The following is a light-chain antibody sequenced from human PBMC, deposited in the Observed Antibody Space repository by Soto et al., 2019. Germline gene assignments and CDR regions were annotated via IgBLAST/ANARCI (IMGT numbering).Light chain of an antibody. CDR1: QDINSW. CDR3: QHYNSYSEA. Sequence: IQMKKSASAVSASVGDRVTITCRASQDINSWLTWYQQKPGKAPKVLIYIASRLQPGVPSRFSGSGSGTEFTLTISSLQPDDFATYYCQHYNSYSEAFSQGTKVDIK. CDR2: IAS. J-gene: IGKJ1*01. V-gene: IGKV1D-16*01.